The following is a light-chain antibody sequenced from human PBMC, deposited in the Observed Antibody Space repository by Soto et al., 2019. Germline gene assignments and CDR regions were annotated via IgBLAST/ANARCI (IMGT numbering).Light chain of an antibody. Sequence: QSALTQPPSASGSPGQSVTISCTGTSSDVGGYNFVSWYQQHPGKAPKLMIYEVSERPSGVPDRFSGSKSGNTASLTVSGLQSVDEADYNCCSCAGSNIVVFGGGTKLTVL. CDR2: EVS. J-gene: IGLJ2*01. V-gene: IGLV2-8*01. CDR1: SSDVGGYNF. CDR3: CSCAGSNIVV.